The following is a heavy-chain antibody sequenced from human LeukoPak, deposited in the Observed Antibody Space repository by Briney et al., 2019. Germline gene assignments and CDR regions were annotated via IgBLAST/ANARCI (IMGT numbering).Heavy chain of an antibody. CDR2: TSAGGRST. V-gene: IGHV3-23*01. CDR3: AKDAAGPEY. D-gene: IGHD6-13*01. J-gene: IGHJ4*02. CDR1: GLTFSDYS. Sequence: GGSLRLSCVASGLTFSDYSMTWVRQAPGKGLFWVSGTSAGGRSTYYADSVKGRFTISRDNSRNTLYLQMNSLRAEDTAVYYCAKDAAGPEYWGQGTLVTVSS.